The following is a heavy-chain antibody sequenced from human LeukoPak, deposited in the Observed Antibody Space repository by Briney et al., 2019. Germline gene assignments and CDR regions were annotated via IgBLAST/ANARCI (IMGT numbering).Heavy chain of an antibody. CDR3: ARDRDDYGDFYSGADY. J-gene: IGHJ4*02. CDR2: ISAYNGNT. Sequence: ASVKVSCKASGYTFTSYGISWVRQAPGQGLEWMGWISAYNGNTNYAQKLQGRVTMTTDTSTSTAYMELRSLRSDDTAVYYCARDRDDYGDFYSGADYWGQGTLVTVSS. V-gene: IGHV1-18*01. D-gene: IGHD4-17*01. CDR1: GYTFTSYG.